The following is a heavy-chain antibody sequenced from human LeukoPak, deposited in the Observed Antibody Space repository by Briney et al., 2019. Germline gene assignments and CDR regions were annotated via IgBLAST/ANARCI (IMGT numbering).Heavy chain of an antibody. Sequence: GGSLRLSCAAAGFTFSSYWMSWVRQAPGKGLEWVANIKQDGSEKYYEDSVKGRFTISRDNAKNSLYLQMNSLRAEDTAVYYCARVGTIFGVVIGGFDPWGQGTLVTVSS. CDR1: GFTFSSYW. D-gene: IGHD3-3*01. CDR2: IKQDGSEK. J-gene: IGHJ5*02. CDR3: ARVGTIFGVVIGGFDP. V-gene: IGHV3-7*01.